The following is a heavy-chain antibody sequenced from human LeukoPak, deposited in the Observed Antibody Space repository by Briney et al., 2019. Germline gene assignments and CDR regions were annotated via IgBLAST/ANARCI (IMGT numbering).Heavy chain of an antibody. D-gene: IGHD3-9*01. CDR2: IYYSGST. CDR1: GGSISSSSYY. Sequence: SETLSLTCTVSGGSISSSSYYWGWIRQPPGKGLEWIGSIYYSGSTYYNPSLKSRVTISVDTSKNQFSLKLSSVTAADTAVYYCARVILTGYYHFDYWGQGTLVTVSS. V-gene: IGHV4-39*07. J-gene: IGHJ4*02. CDR3: ARVILTGYYHFDY.